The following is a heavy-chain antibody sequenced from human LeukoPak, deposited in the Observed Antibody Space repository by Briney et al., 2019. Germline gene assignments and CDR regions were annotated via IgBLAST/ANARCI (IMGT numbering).Heavy chain of an antibody. CDR1: GGSISSYY. CDR2: IYYSGST. CDR3: ARRLGIAAAGAWFDP. Sequence: PSETLSLTCTASGGSISSYYWSWIRQPPGKGLEWIGYIYYSGSTNYNPSLKSRVTISVDTSKNQFSLKLSSVTAADTAVYYCARRLGIAAAGAWFDPWGQETLVTVSS. J-gene: IGHJ5*02. D-gene: IGHD6-13*01. V-gene: IGHV4-59*08.